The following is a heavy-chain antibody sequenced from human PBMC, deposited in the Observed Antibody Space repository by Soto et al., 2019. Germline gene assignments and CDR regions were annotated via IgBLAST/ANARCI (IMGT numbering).Heavy chain of an antibody. J-gene: IGHJ4*02. CDR3: AKGSSTSYYSGLDY. V-gene: IGHV3-23*01. CDR2: ISGTGDNT. CDR1: GFTFSTCA. Sequence: EVQLLESGGDLVQPGGSLRLACAASGFTFSTCAMSWVRQAPGKGREWVSVISGTGDNTYYAGSVKGRFTISRDNSKNTLYLQMNSLRAEDTAIYYCAKGSSTSYYSGLDYWGQGSLVTVSS. D-gene: IGHD2-2*01.